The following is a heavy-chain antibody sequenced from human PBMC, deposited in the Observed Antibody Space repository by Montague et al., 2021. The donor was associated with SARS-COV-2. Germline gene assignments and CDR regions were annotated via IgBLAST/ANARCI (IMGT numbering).Heavy chain of an antibody. CDR2: IEYSGST. CDR1: GYSIGSGYY. Sequence: SETLSLTCIVSGYSIGSGYYWGWVRQTPGEGLEWLGFIEYSGSTYYNPSLKTRVTMSLDTSKNQFSLKLTSVTAADTALYYCARDITLGMDVWGRGTTVTVSS. CDR3: ARDITLGMDV. V-gene: IGHV4-38-2*02. J-gene: IGHJ6*02.